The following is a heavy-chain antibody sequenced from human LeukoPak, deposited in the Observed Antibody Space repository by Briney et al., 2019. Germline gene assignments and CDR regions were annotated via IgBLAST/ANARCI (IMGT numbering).Heavy chain of an antibody. CDR1: GFSFSDHW. Sequence: GGSLRLSCIASGFSFSDHWMNWFRQAPGKGLEWVATIKKDGSEQYYVDSMKGRFTISRDNAKNSVYLQINSLRAEDTAVYYCARDLGWLQSDYWGQGTLVTVSS. D-gene: IGHD5-24*01. CDR2: IKKDGSEQ. V-gene: IGHV3-7*01. CDR3: ARDLGWLQSDY. J-gene: IGHJ4*02.